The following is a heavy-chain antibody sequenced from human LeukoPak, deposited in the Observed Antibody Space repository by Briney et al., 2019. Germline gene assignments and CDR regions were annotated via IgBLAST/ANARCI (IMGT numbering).Heavy chain of an antibody. CDR3: ARPEGSYYYGPGVWFDP. Sequence: ASVKVSCKASGYTFTSYYMHWVRQAPGQGLEWMGIINPSGGSTSYAQKFQGRVTMTRDMSTSTVYMELSSLRSEDTAVYYCARPEGSYYYGPGVWFDPWGQGTLVTVSS. CDR1: GYTFTSYY. V-gene: IGHV1-46*01. CDR2: INPSGGST. J-gene: IGHJ5*02. D-gene: IGHD3-10*01.